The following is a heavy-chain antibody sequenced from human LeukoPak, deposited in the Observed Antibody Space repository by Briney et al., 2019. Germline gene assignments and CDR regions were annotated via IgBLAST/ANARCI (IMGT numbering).Heavy chain of an antibody. Sequence: ASVKVSCRASGYSFSGYYFFWVRQAPGQGLEWMGWINPNTGVTNSAQKFQGRVTMSRDKSISTAYMELNRLTSDDTAVYYCARDITWGSNTLGYWGQGTLVTLPS. J-gene: IGHJ4*02. CDR3: ARDITWGSNTLGY. CDR2: INPNTGVT. CDR1: GYSFSGYY. D-gene: IGHD1-14*01. V-gene: IGHV1-2*02.